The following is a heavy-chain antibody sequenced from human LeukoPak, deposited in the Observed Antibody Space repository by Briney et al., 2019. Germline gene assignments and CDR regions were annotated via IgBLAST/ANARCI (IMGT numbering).Heavy chain of an antibody. D-gene: IGHD6-13*01. CDR2: IYHSGST. J-gene: IGHJ5*02. CDR1: GGSISSSNW. Sequence: PSETLSLTCAVSGGSISSSNWWSWVRQPPGKGLEWIGEIYHSGSTNYNPSLKSRVTISVDKSKNQFSLKLSSVTAADTAVYYCARWRIAAAAPPEGFDPWGQGTLVTVSS. CDR3: ARWRIAAAAPPEGFDP. V-gene: IGHV4-4*02.